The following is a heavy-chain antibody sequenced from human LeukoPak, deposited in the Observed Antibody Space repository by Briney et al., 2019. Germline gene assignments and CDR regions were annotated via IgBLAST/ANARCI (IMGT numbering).Heavy chain of an antibody. CDR1: GFIFSSYS. CDR2: ISSSSSTI. Sequence: PGGSLRLSCAASGFIFSSYSMNWVRQAPGKGLEWVSYISSSSSTIYYADSVKGRFTISRDNAKNSLYLQMNSLRAEDTAVYYCARGGKYLLYRRDGYNLKADYWGQGTLVTVSS. D-gene: IGHD5-24*01. J-gene: IGHJ4*02. CDR3: ARGGKYLLYRRDGYNLKADY. V-gene: IGHV3-48*01.